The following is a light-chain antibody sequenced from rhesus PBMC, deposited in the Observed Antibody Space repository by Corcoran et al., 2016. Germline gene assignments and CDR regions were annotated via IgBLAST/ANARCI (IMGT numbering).Light chain of an antibody. CDR1: QGISSY. CDR2: KAS. V-gene: IGKV1-25*01. J-gene: IGKJ4*01. CDR3: QPHNSYPRT. Sequence: DIQMTQSPSSLSASVGDTVTITCRASQGISSYLAWYQQKPGKAPKPLIYKASTLQRGVPSRFSGSGSGTDFNLTSSSLQPEYFATYYCQPHNSYPRTFGGGTKVEIK.